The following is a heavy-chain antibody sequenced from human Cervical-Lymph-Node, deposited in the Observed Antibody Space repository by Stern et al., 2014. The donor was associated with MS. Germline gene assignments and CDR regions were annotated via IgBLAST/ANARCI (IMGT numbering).Heavy chain of an antibody. CDR3: ARERLRDFNDYHFDS. J-gene: IGHJ4*02. D-gene: IGHD4-11*01. Sequence: VQLVQSGPEVRQPGASVRVSCKASGYTFTTPNYGIAWVREAPGRGLEWMGWISSYNGNTVYAQKHQDRVTMTTDTSTSTAYMELRSLRSDDTAFYYCARERLRDFNDYHFDSWGQGTLVTVSS. CDR2: ISSYNGNT. V-gene: IGHV1-18*01. CDR1: GYTFTTPNYG.